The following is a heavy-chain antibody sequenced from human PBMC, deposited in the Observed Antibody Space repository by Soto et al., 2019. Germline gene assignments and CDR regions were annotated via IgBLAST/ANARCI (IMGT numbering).Heavy chain of an antibody. D-gene: IGHD3-9*01. Sequence: PGGSLRLSCAASGFTFSSYDMHWVRQATGKGLEWVSAIGTAGDTYYPGSVKGRFTISRENAKNSLYLQMNSLRAEDTAVYYCARSPTAAYYDLLTEYIGYYYYGMDVWGQGTTVTVSS. V-gene: IGHV3-13*01. CDR2: IGTAGDT. J-gene: IGHJ6*02. CDR3: ARSPTAAYYDLLTEYIGYYYYGMDV. CDR1: GFTFSSYD.